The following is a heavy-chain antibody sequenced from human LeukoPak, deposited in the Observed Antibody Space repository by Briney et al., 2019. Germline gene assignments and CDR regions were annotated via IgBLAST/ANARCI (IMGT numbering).Heavy chain of an antibody. CDR2: ISRSATYL. J-gene: IGHJ3*02. Sequence: PGGSLRLSCAASGFTFSGYSMNWVRQAPGKGLERVSSISRSATYLYYADSLQGRFTVSRDDAKSSLYLQMNSLSAEDTAVYYCARHVYSSGWGAFDIWGQGTMVTVSS. D-gene: IGHD6-19*01. CDR3: ARHVYSSGWGAFDI. V-gene: IGHV3-21*01. CDR1: GFTFSGYS.